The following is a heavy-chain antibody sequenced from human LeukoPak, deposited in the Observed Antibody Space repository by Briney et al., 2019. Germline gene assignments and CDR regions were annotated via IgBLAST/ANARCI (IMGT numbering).Heavy chain of an antibody. D-gene: IGHD3-9*01. CDR3: ARGHYDVLAASYKWTPDY. CDR2: ITSGGDYI. Sequence: PGGSLRLSCVASGFTFSDYAMNWVRQAPGKGLEWVSSITSGGDYIYYADSVKGRFTTSRDNAKNSLSLQLNSLRVEDTAVYYCARGHYDVLAASYKWTPDYWGQGTLVTVSS. V-gene: IGHV3-21*01. J-gene: IGHJ4*02. CDR1: GFTFSDYA.